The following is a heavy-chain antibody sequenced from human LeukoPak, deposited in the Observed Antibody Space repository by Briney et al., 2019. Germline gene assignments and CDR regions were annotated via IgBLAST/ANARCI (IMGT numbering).Heavy chain of an antibody. CDR2: LFHGGGT. CDR1: GYSITSGYY. D-gene: IGHD3-3*01. V-gene: IGHV4-38-2*01. J-gene: IGHJ5*02. CDR3: ARDRNYDFWSGKSSFDP. Sequence: SETLSLTCAVSGYSITSGYYWGWIRQPPGKGLEWIGSLFHGGGTYYKPSLESRATISVDTSKNHLSLELTSVTASDTAVYYCARDRNYDFWSGKSSFDPWGQGTLIIVSS.